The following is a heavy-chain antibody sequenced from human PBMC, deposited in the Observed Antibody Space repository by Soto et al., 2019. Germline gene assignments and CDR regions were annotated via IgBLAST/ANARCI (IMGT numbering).Heavy chain of an antibody. Sequence: PVGSLRLSCAFSGFTFSSYAMSWVRQAPGRGLEWVSAISGSGGSTYYADSVKGRFTISRDNSKNTLYLQMNSLRAEDTAVYYCAKDLQVRDSSSWYPPRDYWGQGTLVTVSS. CDR1: GFTFSSYA. CDR3: AKDLQVRDSSSWYPPRDY. CDR2: ISGSGGST. D-gene: IGHD6-13*01. J-gene: IGHJ4*02. V-gene: IGHV3-23*01.